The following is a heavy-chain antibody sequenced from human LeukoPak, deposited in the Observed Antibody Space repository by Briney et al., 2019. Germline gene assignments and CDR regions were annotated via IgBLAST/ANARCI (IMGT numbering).Heavy chain of an antibody. J-gene: IGHJ4*02. CDR2: ISSDGRRR. V-gene: IGHV3-30*02. CDR3: ARDVGSPGSPLDT. Sequence: PGGSLRLSCATSGFTFSFHAMHWVRQSPGKGLEWVAFISSDGRRRTYADSVKGRFTISRDNSRNTMYLQMDSLRYEDTAFYYCARDVGSPGSPLDTWGQGALVTVSS. D-gene: IGHD6-13*01. CDR1: GFTFSFHA.